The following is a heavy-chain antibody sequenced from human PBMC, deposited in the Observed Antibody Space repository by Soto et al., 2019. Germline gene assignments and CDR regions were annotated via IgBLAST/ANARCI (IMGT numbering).Heavy chain of an antibody. CDR2: IIPIFGTA. V-gene: IGHV1-69*06. CDR1: GGTFSSYA. D-gene: IGHD1-26*01. Sequence: QVQLVQSGAEVKKPGSSVKVSCKASGGTFSSYAISWVRQAPGQGLEWMGGIIPIFGTANYAQKFQGRVTITADKSMSTAYMELSSLRSEDTAVYYCAREEKMVGAPFNWFDPWGQGTLVTVSS. CDR3: AREEKMVGAPFNWFDP. J-gene: IGHJ5*02.